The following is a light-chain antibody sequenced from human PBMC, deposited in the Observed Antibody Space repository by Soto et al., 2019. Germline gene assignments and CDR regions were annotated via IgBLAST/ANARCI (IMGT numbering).Light chain of an antibody. Sequence: IELTQSPGTLSLSPGERATLSCRARQSVSSSAYLAWYQQKPGQAPSLLIYGASSRATGIPDRFSGSGSGTDFTLTISRLEPEDFAVYYCQKYGTSPPVFTFGPGTKVAIK. CDR3: QKYGTSPPVFT. CDR1: QSVSSSAY. V-gene: IGKV3-20*01. CDR2: GAS. J-gene: IGKJ3*01.